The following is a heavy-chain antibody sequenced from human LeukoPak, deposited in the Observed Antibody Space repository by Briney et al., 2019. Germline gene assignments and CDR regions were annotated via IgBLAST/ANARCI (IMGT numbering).Heavy chain of an antibody. J-gene: IGHJ3*02. Sequence: SGSLFIICTGSCGSISSYCWSWIRLPPGKRLERIGYIHYSGSTNYSPSLKSRVTISVDTSKNQFSLKLSSVTAADTAVYYCARGASIAVAGEGAFDIWGQGTMVTVSS. CDR2: IHYSGST. D-gene: IGHD6-19*01. CDR1: CGSISSYC. V-gene: IGHV4-59*01. CDR3: ARGASIAVAGEGAFDI.